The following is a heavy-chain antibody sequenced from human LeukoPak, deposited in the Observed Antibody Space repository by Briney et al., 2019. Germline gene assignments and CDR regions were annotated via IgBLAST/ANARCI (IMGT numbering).Heavy chain of an antibody. CDR1: GFTVSSNY. V-gene: IGHV3-66*01. Sequence: GGSLRLSCAASGFTVSSNYMSWVRQAPGKGLEWVSVIYSGGSTYYADSVKGRFTTSRDNSKNTLYLQMNSLRAEDTAVYYCARDVHYYDSSGYPYYFDYWGQGTLVTVSS. D-gene: IGHD3-22*01. J-gene: IGHJ4*02. CDR3: ARDVHYYDSSGYPYYFDY. CDR2: IYSGGST.